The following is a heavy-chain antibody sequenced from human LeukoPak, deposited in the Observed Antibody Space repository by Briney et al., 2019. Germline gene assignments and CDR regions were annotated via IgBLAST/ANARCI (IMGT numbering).Heavy chain of an antibody. Sequence: PGGSLRLSCAASGFTVSSNYVSWVRQAPGKGLEWVSVIYSGGSTYYADSVKGRFTISRDNSKNTLYLQMNSLRAEDTAVYYCARGSSIAAPLGFDYWGQGTLVTVSS. CDR2: IYSGGST. D-gene: IGHD6-6*01. V-gene: IGHV3-66*02. CDR1: GFTVSSNY. J-gene: IGHJ4*02. CDR3: ARGSSIAAPLGFDY.